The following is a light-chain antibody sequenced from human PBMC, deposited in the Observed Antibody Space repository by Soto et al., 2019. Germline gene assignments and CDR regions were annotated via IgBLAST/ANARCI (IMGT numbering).Light chain of an antibody. J-gene: IGKJ1*01. CDR1: QSVNSN. V-gene: IGKV3-15*01. CDR3: QQYNSLPQA. CDR2: GAS. Sequence: EIVLTQSPATLSVSPGERATLSCRASQSVNSNLAWYHQKPGQTPSLLIYGASTRATGIPARFSGSGSGTEFPLTISSLQSEDFAVYYCQQYNSLPQAFGQGTKVEIK.